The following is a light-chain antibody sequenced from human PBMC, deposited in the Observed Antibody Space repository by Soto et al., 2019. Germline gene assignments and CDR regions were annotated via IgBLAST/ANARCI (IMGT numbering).Light chain of an antibody. CDR2: GNS. CDR1: SSNIGAGYD. Sequence: QSVLTQPPSVSGAPGQRVTISCTGSSSNIGAGYDVHWYQQLPGTAPKLLIYGNSNRPSGVPDRFSGSKSGTSASLAITGLQALDEAHYYCQSYDSSLSGFYVFGPGTKLTVL. J-gene: IGLJ1*01. CDR3: QSYDSSLSGFYV. V-gene: IGLV1-40*01.